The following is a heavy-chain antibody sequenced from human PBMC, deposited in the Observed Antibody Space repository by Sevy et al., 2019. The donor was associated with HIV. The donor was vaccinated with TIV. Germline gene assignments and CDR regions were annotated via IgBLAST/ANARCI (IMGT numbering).Heavy chain of an antibody. J-gene: IGHJ6*02. V-gene: IGHV3-30*18. CDR2: ISYDGSNK. Sequence: GGSLRLSCAASGFTFSSYGMHWVRQAPGKGLEWVAVISYDGSNKYYADSVKGRFTISRDNSKNTLYLQMNSLRAEDTAVYYCAKEKGRLIVTTRNGMDVWGQGTTVTVSS. D-gene: IGHD4-4*01. CDR3: AKEKGRLIVTTRNGMDV. CDR1: GFTFSSYG.